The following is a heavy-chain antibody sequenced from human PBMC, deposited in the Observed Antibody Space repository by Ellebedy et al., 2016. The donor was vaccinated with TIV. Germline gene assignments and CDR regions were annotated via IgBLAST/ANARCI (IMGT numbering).Heavy chain of an antibody. CDR2: ISGSGGST. D-gene: IGHD1-26*01. Sequence: GGSLRLSCAASGFTFSFYDMTWVRQAPGKGLEWVSGISGSGGSTYYADSVKGRFTISRDNSKNTLYLQMNSLRAEDTAVYYCAKDLKCELRSEHCYYGMDVWGQGTTVTVSS. J-gene: IGHJ6*02. V-gene: IGHV3-23*01. CDR3: AKDLKCELRSEHCYYGMDV. CDR1: GFTFSFYD.